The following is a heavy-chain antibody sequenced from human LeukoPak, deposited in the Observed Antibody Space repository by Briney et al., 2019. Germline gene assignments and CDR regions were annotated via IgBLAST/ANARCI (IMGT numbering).Heavy chain of an antibody. CDR2: IYYSGST. CDR1: GGSVSSGSYY. J-gene: IGHJ4*02. V-gene: IGHV4-61*01. CDR3: ARRTSYCSGGSCYGGDFDY. D-gene: IGHD2-15*01. Sequence: PSETLSLTCTVSGGSVSSGSYYWSWIRQPPGKGLEWIGYIYYSGSTNYNPSLKSRVTISVDTSKNQFSLKLSSVTAADTAVYYCARRTSYCSGGSCYGGDFDYWGQGTLVTVSS.